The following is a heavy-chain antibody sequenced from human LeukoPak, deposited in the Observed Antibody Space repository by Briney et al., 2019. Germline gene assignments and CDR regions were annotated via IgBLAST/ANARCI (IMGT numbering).Heavy chain of an antibody. CDR2: LSHDSSDK. Sequence: PGQSLRLSCAASRFTFRNYAIHWVRQAPGKGLEWVAVLSHDSSDKFFADSVQGRFTISRDNSKSTLYLQMSSLRPEDTAVYYCARDVQPGDCKNPPYIDYWGQGTLVTVSS. CDR1: RFTFRNYA. J-gene: IGHJ4*02. CDR3: ARDVQPGDCKNPPYIDY. V-gene: IGHV3-30*04. D-gene: IGHD1-14*01.